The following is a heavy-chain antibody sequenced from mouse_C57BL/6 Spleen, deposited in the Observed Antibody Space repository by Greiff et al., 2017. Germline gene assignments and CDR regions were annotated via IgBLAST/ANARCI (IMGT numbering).Heavy chain of an antibody. J-gene: IGHJ4*01. CDR3: ARLYYDFYAMDY. Sequence: VHLVESGPELVKPGASVKISCKASGYAFSSSWMNWVKQRPGKGLEWIGRIYPGDGDTNYNVKFKGKATLTADKSSSTAYMQLSSLTSEDSAVYFCARLYYDFYAMDYWGQGTSVTVSS. CDR2: IYPGDGDT. V-gene: IGHV1-82*01. CDR1: GYAFSSSW. D-gene: IGHD2-4*01.